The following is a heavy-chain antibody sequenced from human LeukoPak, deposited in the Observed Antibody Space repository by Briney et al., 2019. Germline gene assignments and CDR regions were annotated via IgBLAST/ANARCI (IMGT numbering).Heavy chain of an antibody. D-gene: IGHD2-2*01. CDR3: ARVRYCSTNRCYDREFDN. CDR1: GGSMSNYY. CDR2: LYYSGNT. J-gene: IGHJ4*02. V-gene: IGHV4-59*13. Sequence: SETLSLTCTLSGGSMSNYYERWPRDPPGGGREGIGYLYYSGNTKHNPPLERRVTISVDTSKNQFSLKLNSVAAADTAVYYCARVRYCSTNRCYDREFDNWGQGTLVTVSS.